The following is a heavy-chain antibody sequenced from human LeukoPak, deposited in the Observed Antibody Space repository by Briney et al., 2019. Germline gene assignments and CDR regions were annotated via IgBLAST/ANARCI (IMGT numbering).Heavy chain of an antibody. CDR3: ARHNGGGVGSYVAPGPPDYFDY. CDR1: GDITHY. V-gene: IGHV4-39*01. J-gene: IGHJ4*02. CDR2: IYFSGSA. Sequence: SETLSLTCIVSGDITHYWGWIRQPPGKGLECIGSIYFSGSACYNPSLRSRVTISLDTSKKQLSLKLNSVTAADTAIYYCARHNGGGVGSYVAPGPPDYFDYWGQGTLVTVSS. D-gene: IGHD1-26*01.